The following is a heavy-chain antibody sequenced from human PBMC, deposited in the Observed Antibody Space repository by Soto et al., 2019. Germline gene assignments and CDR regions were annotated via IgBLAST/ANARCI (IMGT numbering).Heavy chain of an antibody. V-gene: IGHV4-59*01. CDR1: GGSISSYY. Sequence: SETLSLTCTVSGGSISSYYWSWIRQPPGKGLEWIGYIYYSGSTNYNPSLKSRVTISVERSKNQFSLKLSSVTAADTAVYYCARGLRPYQKPQDIVVVPVTTTLWFDPWGQGTLVTVSS. CDR2: IYYSGST. CDR3: ARGLRPYQKPQDIVVVPVTTTLWFDP. D-gene: IGHD2-2*01. J-gene: IGHJ5*02.